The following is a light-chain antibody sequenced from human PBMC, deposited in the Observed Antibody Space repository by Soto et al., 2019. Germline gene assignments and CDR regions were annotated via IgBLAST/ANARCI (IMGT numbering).Light chain of an antibody. Sequence: EVVMTQSPATLSGSPGERVTFFCWASQNVTTNLAWYQHKPGQSPRLLISDASTGASGIPPRFSGSGSGTEFTLTIDRLQSADFAVYYCQQYDTYFRYTFGQGTKLDIK. J-gene: IGKJ2*01. CDR3: QQYDTYFRYT. CDR2: DAS. CDR1: QNVTTN. V-gene: IGKV3-15*01.